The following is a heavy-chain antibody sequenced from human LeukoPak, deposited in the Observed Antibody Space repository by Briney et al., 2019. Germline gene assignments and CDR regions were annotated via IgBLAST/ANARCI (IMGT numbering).Heavy chain of an antibody. CDR2: IYYSGST. V-gene: IGHV4-59*08. J-gene: IGHJ4*02. CDR1: GGSISSYY. Sequence: PSETLSLTCTVSGGSISSYYWSWIRQPPGKGLEWIGYIYYSGSTNYNPSLKSRATISVDTSKNQFSLKLSSVTAADTAVYYCASGGGATYFDYWGQGTLVTVSS. D-gene: IGHD1-26*01. CDR3: ASGGGATYFDY.